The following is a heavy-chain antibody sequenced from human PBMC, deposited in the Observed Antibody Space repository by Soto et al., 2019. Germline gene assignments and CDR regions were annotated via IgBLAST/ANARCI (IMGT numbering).Heavy chain of an antibody. CDR1: GFIFGDHG. J-gene: IGHJ1*01. D-gene: IGHD1-1*01. V-gene: IGHV3-30*18. CDR3: AKNLYDISYGH. CDR2: IGWDGNNI. Sequence: QVLLVESGGGVIQPGGSLRLSCEASGFIFGDHGMHWVRLAPGKGLEWVAVIGWDGNNIYYADSVKGRFTISKDNSTSTLYLALDSLRPEDTRIYYCAKNLYDISYGHWGQGTLVTVSS.